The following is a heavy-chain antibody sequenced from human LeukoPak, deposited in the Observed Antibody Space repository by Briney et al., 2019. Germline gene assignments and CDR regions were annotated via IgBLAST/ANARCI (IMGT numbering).Heavy chain of an antibody. D-gene: IGHD6-13*01. CDR1: GFTFSNYG. V-gene: IGHV3-33*01. CDR2: IWYDGSNK. Sequence: GGSLRLSCAASGFTFSNYGMHWVRQAPGKGLEWVAVIWYDGSNKYCADSVKGRFTLSRDNSKNTLFLQMNSLRPEDTAVYFCARDLTQLALFDYWGQGTLVTVSS. CDR3: ARDLTQLALFDY. J-gene: IGHJ4*02.